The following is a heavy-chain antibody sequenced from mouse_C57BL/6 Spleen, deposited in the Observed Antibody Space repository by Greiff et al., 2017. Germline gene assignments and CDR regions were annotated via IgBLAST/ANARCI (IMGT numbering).Heavy chain of an antibody. V-gene: IGHV1-82*01. CDR1: GYAFSSSW. CDR2: IYPGDGDT. Sequence: QVQLQQSGPELVKPGASVKISCKASGYAFSSSWMNWVKQRPGKGLEWIGRIYPGDGDTNYNGQFKGKATLTADNSSSTAYLQLRSLTSEDAAVYFCARPPISDYGSSGYFDVWGTGTTVTVSS. J-gene: IGHJ1*03. CDR3: ARPPISDYGSSGYFDV. D-gene: IGHD1-1*01.